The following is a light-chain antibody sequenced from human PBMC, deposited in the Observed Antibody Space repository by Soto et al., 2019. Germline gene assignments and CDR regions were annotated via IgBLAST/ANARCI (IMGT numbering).Light chain of an antibody. CDR2: EAS. J-gene: IGKJ4*01. CDR1: QSIKSW. CDR3: QQLNSYPRLT. V-gene: IGKV1-5*03. Sequence: DIQMTQSPSTLSASVGDRVTITCRASQSIKSWLAWYQQKPGKAPKLLIYEASSLESGVPSRFGGSGSGTEFTLTITNLQPEDFATYFCQQLNSYPRLTFGGGTKVDIK.